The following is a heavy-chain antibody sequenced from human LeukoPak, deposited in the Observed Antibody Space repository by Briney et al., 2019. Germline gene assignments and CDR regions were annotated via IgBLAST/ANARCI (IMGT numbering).Heavy chain of an antibody. Sequence: SVKVSCKASGGTFSSYAISWVRQAPGQGLEWMGGIIPIFGTANYAQKFQGRVTITADESTSTAYMELSSLRSEDTAVYYCARGPYYYDSSGYYYVKGYYYYYYMDVWGKGTTVTISS. D-gene: IGHD3-22*01. CDR3: ARGPYYYDSSGYYYVKGYYYYYYMDV. CDR2: IIPIFGTA. V-gene: IGHV1-69*13. J-gene: IGHJ6*03. CDR1: GGTFSSYA.